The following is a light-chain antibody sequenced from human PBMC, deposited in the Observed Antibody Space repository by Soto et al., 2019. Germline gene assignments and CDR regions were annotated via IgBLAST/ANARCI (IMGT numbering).Light chain of an antibody. CDR2: DAS. V-gene: IGKV3-20*01. CDR1: QSVSSSF. J-gene: IGKJ2*01. Sequence: EIVLTQSPGTLSLSPGERATLSCRASQSVSSSFLAWYQQKPGQAPRLLIYDASFRATGIPDRFSGSGSGTDFTLTISRLEPEDFAVYYCQQYGSSPYTFGQGTKLEIK. CDR3: QQYGSSPYT.